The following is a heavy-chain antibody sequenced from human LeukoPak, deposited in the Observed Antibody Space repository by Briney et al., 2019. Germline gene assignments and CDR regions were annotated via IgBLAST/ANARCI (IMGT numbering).Heavy chain of an antibody. Sequence: PSETLSLTCAVSGYSISSGYYWGWIRQPPGKGLGWIGSIYHSGSTYYNPSLKSRVTISVDTSKNQFSLKLSSVTAADTAVYYCARARGLGIADEYNWFDPWGQGTLVTVSS. V-gene: IGHV4-38-2*01. D-gene: IGHD6-13*01. J-gene: IGHJ5*02. CDR3: ARARGLGIADEYNWFDP. CDR2: IYHSGST. CDR1: GYSISSGYY.